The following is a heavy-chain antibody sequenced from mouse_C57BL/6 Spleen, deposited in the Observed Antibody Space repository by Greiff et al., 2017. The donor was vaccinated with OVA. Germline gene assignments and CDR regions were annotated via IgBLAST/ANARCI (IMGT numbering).Heavy chain of an antibody. J-gene: IGHJ4*01. CDR3: RWDDYDEGDYYAMDY. D-gene: IGHD2-4*01. V-gene: IGHV14-4*01. Sequence: VQLQQSGAELVRPGASVKLSCTASGFNIKDDYMHWVKQRPEQGLEWIGWIDPENGDTEYASKFQGKATITADTSSNTAYLQLSSLTSEDTAVDYCRWDDYDEGDYYAMDYWGQGTSVTVSS. CDR1: GFNIKDDY. CDR2: IDPENGDT.